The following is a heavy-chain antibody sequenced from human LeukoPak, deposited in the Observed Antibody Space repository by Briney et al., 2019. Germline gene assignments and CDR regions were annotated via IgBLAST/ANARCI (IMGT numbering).Heavy chain of an antibody. CDR2: INPNSGGT. Sequence: ASVKVSCKASGYTFTGYYMHWVRQAPGQGLEWMGWINPNSGGTNYAQKFQGRVTMTRDTSISTAYMELSRLRSDDTAVYYCARDGGSGSYYNDRDYYYYYMGVWGKGTTVTISS. CDR3: ARDGGSGSYYNDRDYYYYYMGV. CDR1: GYTFTGYY. D-gene: IGHD3-10*01. J-gene: IGHJ6*03. V-gene: IGHV1-2*02.